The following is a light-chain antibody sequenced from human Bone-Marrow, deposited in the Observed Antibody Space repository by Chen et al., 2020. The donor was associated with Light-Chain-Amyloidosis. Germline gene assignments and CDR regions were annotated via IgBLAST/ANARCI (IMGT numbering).Light chain of an antibody. Sequence: SYELTQQPSVSVSPGQTARITCSGDDLPTKYAYWYQQKPGQAPVLVIHRDTERPSGISERFSGASSGTTATFTISGGQAEDEADYHCQSADSSGTYEVIFGGGTKLTVL. CDR2: RDT. J-gene: IGLJ2*01. CDR3: QSADSSGTYEVI. CDR1: DLPTKY. V-gene: IGLV3-25*03.